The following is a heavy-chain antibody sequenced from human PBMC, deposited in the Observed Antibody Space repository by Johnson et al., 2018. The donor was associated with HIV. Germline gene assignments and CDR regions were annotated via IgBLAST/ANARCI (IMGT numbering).Heavy chain of an antibody. CDR2: TKQDGSEN. D-gene: IGHD1-26*01. CDR1: GFTFSDYW. J-gene: IGHJ3*02. Sequence: VQLVESGGGLVQPGGSLRLSCAASGFTFSDYWMTWVRQPPGKGLEWVANTKQDGSENYYVDSVKGRFSISRDNVKNTLYLQMNSLRAEDKAVYYCAKDQWELRRGAFDIWGQGTMVTVSS. CDR3: AKDQWELRRGAFDI. V-gene: IGHV3-7*01.